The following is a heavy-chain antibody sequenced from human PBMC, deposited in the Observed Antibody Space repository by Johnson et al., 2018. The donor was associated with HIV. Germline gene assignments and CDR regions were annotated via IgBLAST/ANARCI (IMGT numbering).Heavy chain of an antibody. Sequence: MQLVESGGGLVQPGGSLRLSCAASGFTVSSYAMSWVRLNPGKGLEWVGRIKSKTDGGTTDYAAPVKGRFTISRDDSKNTLYRQMNSLKTEDPAVYYCTTDLASDAFDNWGQGTMVTVSS. V-gene: IGHV3-15*01. CDR1: GFTVSSYA. J-gene: IGHJ3*02. CDR2: IKSKTDGGTT. CDR3: TTDLASDAFDN.